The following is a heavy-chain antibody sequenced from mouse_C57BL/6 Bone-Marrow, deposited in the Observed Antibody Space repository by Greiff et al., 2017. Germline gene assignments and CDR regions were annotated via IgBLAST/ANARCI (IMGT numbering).Heavy chain of an antibody. Sequence: EVKLEESGTVLARPGASVKMSCKTSGYTFTSYWMHWVKQRPGQGLEWIGAIYPGNSDTSYNQKFKGQAKLTAVTSASTAYMELSSLTNEDTAVYYCLALDSSGYRAYWGQGTTLTVSS. J-gene: IGHJ2*01. CDR2: IYPGNSDT. D-gene: IGHD3-2*02. V-gene: IGHV1-5*01. CDR1: GYTFTSYW. CDR3: LALDSSGYRAY.